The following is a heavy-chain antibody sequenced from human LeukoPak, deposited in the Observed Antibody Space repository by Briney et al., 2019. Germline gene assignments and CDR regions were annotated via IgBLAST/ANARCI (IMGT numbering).Heavy chain of an antibody. CDR3: ATLNYGNDAFDI. CDR1: GYTFTSYY. Sequence: ASVKVSCKASGYTFTSYYMHWVRQAPGQGLEWMGIINPSGGSTSYAQKFQGRVTMTEDTSTDTAYMELSSLRSEDTAVYYCATLNYGNDAFDIWGQGTMVTVSS. CDR2: INPSGGST. J-gene: IGHJ3*02. D-gene: IGHD4-17*01. V-gene: IGHV1-46*01.